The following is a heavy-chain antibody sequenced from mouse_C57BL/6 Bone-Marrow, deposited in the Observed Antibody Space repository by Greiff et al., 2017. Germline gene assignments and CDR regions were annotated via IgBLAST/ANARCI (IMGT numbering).Heavy chain of an antibody. J-gene: IGHJ1*03. D-gene: IGHD1-1*01. Sequence: VKLQQPGAERVGPGSSVKLSCKASGYTFTSYWMDWVKQRPGQGLEWIGNIYPSDSETPYNQKFKDKATLTVDKSSRTAYMQLSSLTSEDSAVYYCASYYGTPDWYFDVWGTGTTVTVSS. CDR3: ASYYGTPDWYFDV. CDR1: GYTFTSYW. CDR2: IYPSDSET. V-gene: IGHV1-61*01.